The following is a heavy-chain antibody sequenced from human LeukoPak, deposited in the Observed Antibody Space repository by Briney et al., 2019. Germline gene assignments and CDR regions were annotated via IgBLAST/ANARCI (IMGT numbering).Heavy chain of an antibody. Sequence: GGSLRLSCAASGFTFDDYAMHWVRQAPGKGLEWVSGISWNSDSIGYADSVKGRFTISRDNAKNSVYLQMNSLRPEDTALYYCAKDSQTGYCSGGSCYSAWFDSWGQGTLVTVSS. CDR3: AKDSQTGYCSGGSCYSAWFDS. D-gene: IGHD2-15*01. CDR1: GFTFDDYA. CDR2: ISWNSDSI. V-gene: IGHV3-9*01. J-gene: IGHJ5*01.